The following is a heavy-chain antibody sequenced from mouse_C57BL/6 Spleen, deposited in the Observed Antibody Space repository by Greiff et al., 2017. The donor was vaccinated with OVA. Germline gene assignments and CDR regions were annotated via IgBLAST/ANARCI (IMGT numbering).Heavy chain of an antibody. CDR1: GYAFSSYW. CDR2: IYPGDGDT. Sequence: QVQLKQSGAELVKPGASVKISCKASGYAFSSYWMNWVKQRPGKGLEWIGQIYPGDGDTNYNGKFKGKATLTADKSSSTAYMQLSSLTSEDSAVYFCARSAGYSFMDYWGQGTSVTVSS. J-gene: IGHJ4*01. V-gene: IGHV1-80*01. CDR3: ARSAGYSFMDY. D-gene: IGHD2-3*01.